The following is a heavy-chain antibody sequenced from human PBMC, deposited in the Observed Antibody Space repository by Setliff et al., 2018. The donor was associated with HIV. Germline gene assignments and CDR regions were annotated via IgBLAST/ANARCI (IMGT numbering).Heavy chain of an antibody. D-gene: IGHD3-3*02. CDR2: IDHSGST. CDR3: ARGEVRGRYVSRRAPFYPYFFHNDV. Sequence: SETLSLTCAVYGGSVSGYYWSWIRQPPGKGLEWIGEIDHSGSTNYNPSLKSRVTISVDTSKNQSSLKLSSVTAADTAVYYCARGEVRGRYVSRRAPFYPYFFHNDVLGKRTTVTVSS. V-gene: IGHV4-34*01. CDR1: GGSVSGYY. J-gene: IGHJ6*03.